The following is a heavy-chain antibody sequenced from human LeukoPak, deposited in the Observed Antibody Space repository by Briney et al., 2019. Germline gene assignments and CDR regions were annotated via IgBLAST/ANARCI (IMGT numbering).Heavy chain of an antibody. Sequence: ASVKVSCKASGYSFTGYYIHRVRQAPGQGLEWMGWLNPSSGGSHYAQKFQVRVTMTRDTSISTAYMELSRLTSDDTAVYYCARGTPADYWGQGTLLTVSS. J-gene: IGHJ4*02. V-gene: IGHV1-2*02. CDR1: GYSFTGYY. CDR3: ARGTPADY. D-gene: IGHD4-23*01. CDR2: LNPSSGGS.